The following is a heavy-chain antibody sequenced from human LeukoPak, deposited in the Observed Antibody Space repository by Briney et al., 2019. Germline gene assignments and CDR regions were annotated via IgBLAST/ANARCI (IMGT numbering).Heavy chain of an antibody. V-gene: IGHV3-48*04. CDR2: ISSSSSTI. CDR1: GFTFSSYS. J-gene: IGHJ1*01. D-gene: IGHD6-19*01. CDR3: AKVQDGSFWYEYFQH. Sequence: GGSLRLSCAASGFTFSSYSLNWVRQAPGKGLEWVSYISSSSSTIYYADSVTGRFTISRDNAKNSLFLQMNSLRAEDTAIYYCAKVQDGSFWYEYFQHWGQGTLVTVSS.